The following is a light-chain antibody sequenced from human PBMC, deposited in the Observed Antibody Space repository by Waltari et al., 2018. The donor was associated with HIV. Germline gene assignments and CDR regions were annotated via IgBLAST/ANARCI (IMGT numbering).Light chain of an antibody. CDR1: QSLRYSSGYKY. CDR2: LGS. Sequence: DIVMTQSPLSLPVSPGEPASISCRSSQSLRYSSGYKYLEWYLQKPGQSPQLLIYLGSNRASGVPDRFSGSGSGTDFTLKISRVEAEDVGVYYCMQALQTPPTFGQGTKVEIK. CDR3: MQALQTPPT. V-gene: IGKV2-28*01. J-gene: IGKJ1*01.